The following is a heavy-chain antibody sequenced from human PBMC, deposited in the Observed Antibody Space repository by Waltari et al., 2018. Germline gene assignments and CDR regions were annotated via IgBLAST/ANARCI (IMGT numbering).Heavy chain of an antibody. Sequence: EVQLVASGGGLVQTGGSVRLSCVGSTFKFANYEMNWVRRATGKGLQLLSFISSDGNTRQYTDSVKGRFTISRDNANKSLYLQMNNLRSDDTALYYCATMVVVEVENWFDPWGQGIQVTVAS. J-gene: IGHJ5*02. CDR2: ISSDGNTR. V-gene: IGHV3-48*03. D-gene: IGHD2-2*01. CDR3: ATMVVVEVENWFDP. CDR1: TFKFANYE.